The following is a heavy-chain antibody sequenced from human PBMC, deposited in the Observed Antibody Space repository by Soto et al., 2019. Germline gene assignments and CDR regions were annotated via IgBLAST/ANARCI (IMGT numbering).Heavy chain of an antibody. CDR1: GFTFSSYS. CDR3: ARDLGGIFGVVNHRSCMDV. Sequence: KTWGSLRLSCAASGFTFSSYSMNWVRQAPGKGLEWVSSISSSSSYIYYADSVKGRFTISRDNAKNSLYLQMNSLRAEDTAVYYCARDLGGIFGVVNHRSCMDVWGQGTTVTVSS. V-gene: IGHV3-21*01. J-gene: IGHJ6*02. D-gene: IGHD3-3*01. CDR2: ISSSSSYI.